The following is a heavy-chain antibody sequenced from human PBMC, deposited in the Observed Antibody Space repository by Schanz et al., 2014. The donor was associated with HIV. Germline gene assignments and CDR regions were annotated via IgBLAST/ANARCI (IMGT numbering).Heavy chain of an antibody. CDR3: ARRPKRWLDQVNSAGAFDV. V-gene: IGHV4-34*01. CDR1: GGSFSGYY. CDR2: VSHSGSN. J-gene: IGHJ3*01. D-gene: IGHD5-12*01. Sequence: QLYLQQWGSGLFKPAETLSLTCGVFGGSFSGYYWGWIRQSPEKGLEWIGEVSHSGSNNYNPSLKSRLTISLDTSKRQFSLKVKSVTAADTALYYCARRPKRWLDQVNSAGAFDVWGPGTLVTVSS.